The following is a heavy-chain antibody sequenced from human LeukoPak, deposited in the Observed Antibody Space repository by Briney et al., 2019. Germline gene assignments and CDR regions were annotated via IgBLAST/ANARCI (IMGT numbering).Heavy chain of an antibody. CDR2: ISDSGGST. V-gene: IGHV3-23*01. Sequence: PGGSLRLSCAASGFTFSKYVMSWVRQAPGKEPEWVSAISDSGGSTYYADSVKGRFTISRDNSKNTLYLQMNSLRAEDTAVYYCASAYADFDYWGQGTLVTVSS. CDR3: ASAYADFDY. J-gene: IGHJ4*02. D-gene: IGHD2-8*01. CDR1: GFTFSKYV.